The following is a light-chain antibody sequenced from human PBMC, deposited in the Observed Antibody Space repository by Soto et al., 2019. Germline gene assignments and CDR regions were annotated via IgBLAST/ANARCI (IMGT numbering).Light chain of an antibody. Sequence: QSALTQPASVSGSPGQSIAISCTGSNGDVGGYKYVSWYQQHPGKAPKLLIFGVSIRPPGVSNRFSGSKSGNTASLPISGLQAEDEADYYCSSSKGSSTVFGGETKLTVL. CDR1: NGDVGGYKY. V-gene: IGLV2-14*03. CDR3: SSSKGSSTV. CDR2: GVS. J-gene: IGLJ3*02.